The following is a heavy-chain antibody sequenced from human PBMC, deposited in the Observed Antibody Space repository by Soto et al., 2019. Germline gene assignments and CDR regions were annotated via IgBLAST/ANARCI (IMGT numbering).Heavy chain of an antibody. Sequence: PGGSLRLSGAASGFTFSTYSMNWVRQAPGKGLEWVSSISGSGNYTHYADFLRGRFTISRDNAKTSLYLQMNSLRAEDTAVYYCAREGINNYNEYYFDSWGQGTVVTVS. CDR1: GFTFSTYS. D-gene: IGHD4-4*01. CDR3: AREGINNYNEYYFDS. CDR2: ISGSGNYT. V-gene: IGHV3-21*01. J-gene: IGHJ4*02.